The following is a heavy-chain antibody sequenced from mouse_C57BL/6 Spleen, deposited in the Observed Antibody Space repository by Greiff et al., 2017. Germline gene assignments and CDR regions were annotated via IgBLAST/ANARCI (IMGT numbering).Heavy chain of an antibody. Sequence: QVQLQQPGAELVMPGASVKLSCKASGYTFTSYWMHWVQQRPGQGLEWIGEIDPSDSYTNYNQKFKGKSTLTVDKSSSTASMQLSSLTSEDSAVYYGARDGRRHFDYWGQGTTLTVSS. CDR2: IDPSDSYT. J-gene: IGHJ2*01. CDR3: ARDGRRHFDY. CDR1: GYTFTSYW. V-gene: IGHV1-69*01.